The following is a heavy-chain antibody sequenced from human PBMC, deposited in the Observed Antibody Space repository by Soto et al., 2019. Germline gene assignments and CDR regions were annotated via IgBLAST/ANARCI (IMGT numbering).Heavy chain of an antibody. Sequence: QLQLQESGPGLVKPSETLSLTCTVSGGSISSSSYYWGWIRQPPGKGLEWIGSIYYSGSTYYNLSLTSRVTISVDTSKNQFSVKLSSVTAADAAVYYGARHYGSGWFDYWGQGTLVTVSS. CDR3: ARHYGSGWFDY. CDR2: IYYSGST. CDR1: GGSISSSSYY. J-gene: IGHJ4*02. V-gene: IGHV4-39*01. D-gene: IGHD6-25*01.